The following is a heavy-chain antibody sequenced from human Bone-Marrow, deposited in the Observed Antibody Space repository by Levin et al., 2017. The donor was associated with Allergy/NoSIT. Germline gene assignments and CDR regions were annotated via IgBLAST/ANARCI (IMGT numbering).Heavy chain of an antibody. CDR2: ITSRSDGAAT. Sequence: GESLKISCAASGFSLSNAWMNWVRQAPGKGLEWVGRITSRSDGAATDYAAPVRGRFTISRDDSTNTLYLDMNSLKVEDTAVYFCATQFQWWGQGTLVTVSS. V-gene: IGHV3-15*01. D-gene: IGHD6-19*01. J-gene: IGHJ4*02. CDR1: GFSLSNAW. CDR3: ATQFQW.